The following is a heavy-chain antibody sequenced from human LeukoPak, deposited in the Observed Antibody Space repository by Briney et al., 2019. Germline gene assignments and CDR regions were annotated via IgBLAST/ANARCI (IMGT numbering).Heavy chain of an antibody. CDR1: GGSISSGGYY. D-gene: IGHD1-26*01. Sequence: SETLSLTCTVSGGSISSGGYYWSWIRQHPGKGLEWIGYIYYSGSTYYNPSLKCRVAISVDTSKNQFSLKLSSVTAADTAVYYCARDGVKWELQNNWFDPWGQGTLVTVSS. CDR2: IYYSGST. J-gene: IGHJ5*02. V-gene: IGHV4-31*03. CDR3: ARDGVKWELQNNWFDP.